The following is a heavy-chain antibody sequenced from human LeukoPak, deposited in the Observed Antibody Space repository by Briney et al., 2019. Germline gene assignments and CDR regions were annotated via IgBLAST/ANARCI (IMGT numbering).Heavy chain of an antibody. CDR2: INSDGSST. CDR1: GFTFSSYW. CDR3: ARDTGRENAFDI. Sequence: GGSLRLSCAASGFTFSSYWMHWVRQAPGKGLVWVSRINSDGSSTSCADSVKGRFTISRDNAKNTLYLQMNSLRAEDTAVYYCARDTGRENAFDIWGQGTMVTVSS. D-gene: IGHD1-26*01. J-gene: IGHJ3*02. V-gene: IGHV3-74*01.